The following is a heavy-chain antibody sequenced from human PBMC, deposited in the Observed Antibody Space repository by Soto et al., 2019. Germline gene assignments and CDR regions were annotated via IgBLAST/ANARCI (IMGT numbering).Heavy chain of an antibody. V-gene: IGHV4-59*04. J-gene: IGHJ4*02. CDR1: GGSISSYY. CDR3: ADYYYDSSYFDY. D-gene: IGHD3-22*01. Sequence: PSETLSLTCTVSGGSISSYYWSWIRQPPGKGLEWIAYMDYSGNTYYNPSLKSRVTMSRDTSKNQFSLKLSSVTAADTAVYYCADYYYDSSYFDYWGQGTLVTVSS. CDR2: MDYSGNT.